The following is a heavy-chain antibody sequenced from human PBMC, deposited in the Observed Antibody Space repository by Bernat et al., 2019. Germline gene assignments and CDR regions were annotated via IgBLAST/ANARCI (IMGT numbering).Heavy chain of an antibody. Sequence: EVQLLESGGGLVQPGGSLRLSCAASGFTFSNAWMSWVRQAPGKGLEWVGRIKSKTDGGTTDYAAPVKGRFTISRDDSKNTLYLQMNSLKTEDTAVYYCTTVQFEDSSGYSPWGQGTLVTVSS. V-gene: IGHV3-15*01. J-gene: IGHJ5*02. D-gene: IGHD3-22*01. CDR1: GFTFSNAW. CDR2: IKSKTDGGTT. CDR3: TTVQFEDSSGYSP.